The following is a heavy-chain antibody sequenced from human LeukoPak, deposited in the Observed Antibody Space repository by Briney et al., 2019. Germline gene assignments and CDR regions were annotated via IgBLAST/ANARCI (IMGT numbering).Heavy chain of an antibody. CDR3: ARDLTYYDSSGYPEGPPDY. D-gene: IGHD3-22*01. J-gene: IGHJ4*02. CDR2: ISSDSGYI. Sequence: GGSLRLSCAASGFIFSDYSMNWVRQAPGKGLEWVSSISSDSGYIYYADSVRGRFTVSRDNAKSSLFLQMNSLRDDDTAVYYCARDLTYYDSSGYPEGPPDYWGQGTLVTVSS. CDR1: GFIFSDYS. V-gene: IGHV3-21*01.